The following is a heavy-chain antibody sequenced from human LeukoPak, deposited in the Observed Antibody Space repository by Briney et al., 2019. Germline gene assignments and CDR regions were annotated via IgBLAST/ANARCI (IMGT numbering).Heavy chain of an antibody. CDR1: QFTFSNYA. CDR3: AKDRTVGASYWYFDL. Sequence: GGSLRLSCAASQFTFSNYAMSWVRQAPGKGLEWVSAISGSGNTTYFGDSVTGRFTISRDSSKNTLFLQMNTLRAEDTAVYYCAKDRTVGASYWYFDLWGRGTLVTVSS. CDR2: ISGSGNTT. J-gene: IGHJ2*01. V-gene: IGHV3-23*01. D-gene: IGHD1-26*01.